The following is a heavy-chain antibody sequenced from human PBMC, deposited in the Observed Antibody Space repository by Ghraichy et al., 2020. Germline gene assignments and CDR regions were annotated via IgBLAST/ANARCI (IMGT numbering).Heavy chain of an antibody. CDR3: ARLNMVRGVSPYYYYMDV. J-gene: IGHJ6*03. Sequence: SGPTLVKPTQTLTLTCTFSGFSLSTSGMCVSWIRQPPGKALEWLARIDWDDDKYYSTSLKTRLTISKDTSKNQVVLTMTNMDPVDTATYYCARLNMVRGVSPYYYYMDVWGKGTTVTVSS. CDR2: IDWDDDK. CDR1: GFSLSTSGMC. D-gene: IGHD3-10*01. V-gene: IGHV2-70*11.